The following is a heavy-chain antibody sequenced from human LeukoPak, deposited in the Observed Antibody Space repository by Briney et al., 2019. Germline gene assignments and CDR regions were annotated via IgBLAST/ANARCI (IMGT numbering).Heavy chain of an antibody. Sequence: GRSLRLSCAASGFTFDDYAMHWVRQAPGKGLEWVSGISWNSGSIGYADSVKGRFTISRDNAKNSLYLQMNSLRAEDTALYYCAKDISGSYSGTFDYWGRGTLVTVSS. CDR1: GFTFDDYA. CDR2: ISWNSGSI. J-gene: IGHJ4*02. V-gene: IGHV3-9*01. CDR3: AKDISGSYSGTFDY. D-gene: IGHD1-26*01.